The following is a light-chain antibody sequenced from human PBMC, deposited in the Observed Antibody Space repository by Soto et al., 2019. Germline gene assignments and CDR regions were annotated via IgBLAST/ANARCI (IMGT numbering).Light chain of an antibody. J-gene: IGKJ1*01. V-gene: IGKV2-30*02. CDR2: KVS. Sequence: DVVMTQSPLSLPVTLGQPASISCRSSQSLVHSNGNTYLNWFQQRPGQSPRRLLYKVSIRDSGVPDRFSGSGSGTDFTLKISRVEADDVGVYYCMQGTHWPRTFGQGTKVGIK. CDR3: MQGTHWPRT. CDR1: QSLVHSNGNTY.